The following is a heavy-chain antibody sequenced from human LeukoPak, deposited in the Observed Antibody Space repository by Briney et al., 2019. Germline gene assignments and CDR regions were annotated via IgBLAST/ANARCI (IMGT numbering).Heavy chain of an antibody. V-gene: IGHV4-4*07. CDR3: AKERGSYSSLDY. Sequence: PSETLPLTCTVSGGSIRDYYWSWIRQPAGKGLEWVGRMKARGSTNYNPSLKGRVTMSLDTSKNEVSLKLTSMTAADTAVYYCAKERGSYSSLDYWGQGILVTVSS. D-gene: IGHD1-26*01. J-gene: IGHJ4*02. CDR1: GGSIRDYY. CDR2: MKARGST.